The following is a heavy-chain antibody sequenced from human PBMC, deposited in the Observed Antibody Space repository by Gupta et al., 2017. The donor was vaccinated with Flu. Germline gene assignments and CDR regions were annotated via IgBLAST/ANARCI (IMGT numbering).Heavy chain of an antibody. J-gene: IGHJ3*02. CDR3: ARDPDYYDSSGTWGAFDI. V-gene: IGHV3-33*01. D-gene: IGHD3-22*01. CDR1: GFTFSSYG. CDR2: IWYDGSNK. Sequence: QVQLVESGGGVVQPGRSLRLSCAASGFTFSSYGMHWVRQAPGKGLEWVAVIWYDGSNKYYADSVKGRFTISRDNSKNTLYLQMNSLRAEDTAVYYCARDPDYYDSSGTWGAFDIWGQGTMVTVSS.